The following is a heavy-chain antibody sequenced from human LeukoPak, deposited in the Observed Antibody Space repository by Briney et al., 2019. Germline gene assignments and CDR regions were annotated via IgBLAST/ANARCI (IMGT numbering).Heavy chain of an antibody. V-gene: IGHV1-69*04. D-gene: IGHD2-15*01. Sequence: GASVKVSCKASGGTFSSYAISWVRQAPGKGLSGLERIIPILGIANYAQKFQGRVTITADKSTSTAYMELSSLRSEDTAVYYCASQDIVVVGKFDYWGQGTLVTVSS. CDR1: GGTFSSYA. J-gene: IGHJ4*02. CDR2: IIPILGIA. CDR3: ASQDIVVVGKFDY.